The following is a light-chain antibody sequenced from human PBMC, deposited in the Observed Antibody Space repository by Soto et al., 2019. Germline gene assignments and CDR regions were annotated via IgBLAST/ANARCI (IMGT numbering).Light chain of an antibody. V-gene: IGKV3-15*01. Sequence: EIVMTQSPATLAVSPGERATLSCRASQSVSSNLAWYQQKRGQPPRLLIYGTSTRATGMPARFSGSGSGTEFTLTISSLQSEDFAVYYCQQYNKWPLTFGGGTKVEIK. J-gene: IGKJ4*01. CDR2: GTS. CDR1: QSVSSN. CDR3: QQYNKWPLT.